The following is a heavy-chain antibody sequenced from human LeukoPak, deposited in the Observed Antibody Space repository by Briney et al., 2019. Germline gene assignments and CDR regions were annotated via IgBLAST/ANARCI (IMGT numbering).Heavy chain of an antibody. CDR1: GFTFSSYA. J-gene: IGHJ3*02. V-gene: IGHV3-30*02. D-gene: IGHD3-16*01. CDR3: AGGGIITSYAFEI. Sequence: GGSLRLSCAASGFTFSSYAMHWVRQAPGKGLEWVAFIRFEGSDKSYADSVKGRFTVSRDTSKNTLFLQMNSLRIEDTAVYYCAGGGIITSYAFEIWGQGTMVTVSS. CDR2: IRFEGSDK.